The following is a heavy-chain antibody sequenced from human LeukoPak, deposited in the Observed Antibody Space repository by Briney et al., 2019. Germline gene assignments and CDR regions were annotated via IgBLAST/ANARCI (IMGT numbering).Heavy chain of an antibody. CDR1: GYTFTSYG. V-gene: IGHV1-18*01. Sequence: ASVKVSCKASGYTFTSYGISWVRQAPGQGLEWMGRISAYNGNTNYAQKLQGRVTMTTDTSTSTAYMELRSLRSDDTAVYYCARYLLGYCSSTSCYTDYYYGMDVWGQGTTVTVSS. CDR2: ISAYNGNT. D-gene: IGHD2-2*02. J-gene: IGHJ6*02. CDR3: ARYLLGYCSSTSCYTDYYYGMDV.